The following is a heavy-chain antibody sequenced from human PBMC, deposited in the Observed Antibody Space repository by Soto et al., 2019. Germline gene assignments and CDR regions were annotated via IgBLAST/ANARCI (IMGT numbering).Heavy chain of an antibody. D-gene: IGHD6-6*01. V-gene: IGHV3-30-3*01. CDR3: AREADSSSRYGMDV. J-gene: IGHJ6*02. Sequence: QVQLVESGGGVVQPGRSLRLSCAASGFTFSSYAMHWVRQAPGKGLEWVAVISYDGSNKYYADSVKGRFTISRDNSKNTLYLQMNSLRAEDTAVYYCAREADSSSRYGMDVWGQGTTVTVSS. CDR2: ISYDGSNK. CDR1: GFTFSSYA.